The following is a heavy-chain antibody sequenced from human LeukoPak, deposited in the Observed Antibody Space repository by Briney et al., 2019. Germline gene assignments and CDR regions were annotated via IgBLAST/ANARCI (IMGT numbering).Heavy chain of an antibody. Sequence: KPSETLSLTCTVSGGSISSYYWSWIRQPAGKGLEWIGRIYTSGSTNYNPSLKSRVTMSVDTSKNQFSLKLSSVTAADTAVYYCASAIALHAVAGIAFDIWGQGTMVTVSS. CDR2: IYTSGST. J-gene: IGHJ3*02. CDR3: ASAIALHAVAGIAFDI. V-gene: IGHV4-4*07. D-gene: IGHD6-19*01. CDR1: GGSISSYY.